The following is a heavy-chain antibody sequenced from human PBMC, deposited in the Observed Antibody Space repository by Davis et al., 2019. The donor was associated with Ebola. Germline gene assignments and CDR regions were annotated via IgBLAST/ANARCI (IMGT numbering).Heavy chain of an antibody. V-gene: IGHV7-4-1*02. CDR2: INTHIGNA. CDR3: ARGPKYCYGSGSYYMNY. Sequence: ASVKVSCKASGYTFISNAMKWVRQAPGQGLEWMGWINTHIGNATYAQGFTGRFVFSLDTSVSTAYLQISSLKAEDTAVYYCARGPKYCYGSGSYYMNYWGQGTLVTVSS. CDR1: GYTFISNA. J-gene: IGHJ4*02. D-gene: IGHD3-10*01.